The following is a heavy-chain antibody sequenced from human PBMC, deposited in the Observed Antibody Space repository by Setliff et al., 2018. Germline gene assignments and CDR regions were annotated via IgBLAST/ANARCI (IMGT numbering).Heavy chain of an antibody. CDR3: ARDRGGTAIANWFDR. Sequence: ASVKVSCKASGYTFTSYGISWVRQAPGQGLEWMGRIMPIFGSTNYAQNFQGRVTITADKSTSTAYMDLSSLRSEDSAVYYCARDRGGTAIANWFDRWGQGTLVTVSS. CDR1: GYTFTSYG. D-gene: IGHD2-21*01. J-gene: IGHJ5*02. CDR2: IMPIFGST. V-gene: IGHV1-69*06.